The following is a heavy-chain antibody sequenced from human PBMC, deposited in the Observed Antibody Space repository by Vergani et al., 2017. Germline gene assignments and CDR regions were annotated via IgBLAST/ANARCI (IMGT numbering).Heavy chain of an antibody. CDR3: ARYYYGSRSYYNLYYYYYYMDV. D-gene: IGHD3-10*01. J-gene: IGHJ6*03. Sequence: QVQLVQSGAEVKKPGASVKVSCKASGYTFTSYGISWVRQAPGQGLEWMGWISAYNGNTNYAQKLQGRVTMTTDTSTSTAYMELRSLRSDDTAVYYCARYYYGSRSYYNLYYYYYYMDVWGKGTTVTVSS. CDR1: GYTFTSYG. V-gene: IGHV1-18*01. CDR2: ISAYNGNT.